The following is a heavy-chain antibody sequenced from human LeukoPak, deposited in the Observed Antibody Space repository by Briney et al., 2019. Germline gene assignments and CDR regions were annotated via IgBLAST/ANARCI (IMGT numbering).Heavy chain of an antibody. CDR1: GGSISGYY. Sequence: SETLSLTCTVSGGSISGYYWGWIRQPPGKGLEWIGYIYYSGSTTYNPSLKSRVTISVDTSKNQFSLKLSSVTAADTAVYYCARPSRSGAYYYDSSGYYFGYWGQGTLVTVSS. D-gene: IGHD3-22*01. V-gene: IGHV4-59*12. CDR2: IYYSGST. CDR3: ARPSRSGAYYYDSSGYYFGY. J-gene: IGHJ4*02.